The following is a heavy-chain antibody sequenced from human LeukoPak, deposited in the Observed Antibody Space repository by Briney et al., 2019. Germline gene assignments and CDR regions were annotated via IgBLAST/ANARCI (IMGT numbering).Heavy chain of an antibody. V-gene: IGHV3-23*01. Sequence: PGGSLRLSCAASGFTFSSYAMSWVRQAPGKGLEWVPAISGSGGSTYYADSVKGRFTISRDNSKNTLYLQMNSLRDEDTAVYYCAKVTPRDRGYVGDYWGQGTLVTVSS. CDR1: GFTFSSYA. CDR3: AKVTPRDRGYVGDY. J-gene: IGHJ4*02. D-gene: IGHD5-12*01. CDR2: ISGSGGST.